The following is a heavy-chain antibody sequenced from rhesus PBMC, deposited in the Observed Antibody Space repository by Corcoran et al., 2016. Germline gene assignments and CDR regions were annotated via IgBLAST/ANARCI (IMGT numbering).Heavy chain of an antibody. J-gene: IGHJ4*01. CDR3: AKWYCSSTYCSYIDY. CDR1: GFTFSSYG. CDR2: INVGGGST. Sequence: EVQLVETGGGLVQPGGSLKLSCAASGFTFSSYGMSWVRQAPGKGLEWVSAINVGGGSTYYADSVQVRFTSSRDNSKNTLSLQMNSLRAEDTAVYYCAKWYCSSTYCSYIDYWGQGVLVTVSS. D-gene: IGHD2-15*01. V-gene: IGHV3S5*01.